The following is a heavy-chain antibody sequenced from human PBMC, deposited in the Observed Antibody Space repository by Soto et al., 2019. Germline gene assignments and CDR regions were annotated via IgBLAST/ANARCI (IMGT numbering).Heavy chain of an antibody. CDR2: IKQDGSEK. Sequence: GGSLRLSCAASGFTFSSYWMSWVRQAPGKGLEWVANIKQDGSEKYYVDSVKGRFTISRDNAKNSLYLQMNSLRAEDTAVYYCARGYRFLEWYYFDYWGQGTLVTVSS. V-gene: IGHV3-7*01. CDR1: GFTFSSYW. CDR3: ARGYRFLEWYYFDY. D-gene: IGHD3-3*01. J-gene: IGHJ4*02.